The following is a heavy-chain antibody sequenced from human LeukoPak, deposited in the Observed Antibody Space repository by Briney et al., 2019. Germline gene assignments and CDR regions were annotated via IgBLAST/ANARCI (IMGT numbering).Heavy chain of an antibody. CDR3: ARGEYDSSGYSPHNWFDP. J-gene: IGHJ5*02. Sequence: PSETLSLTCTVSGGSISSYYWSWIRQPPGKGLEWIGYIYYSGSTNYNPSLKSRVTISVDTSKNQFSLKLSSVTAADTAVYYCARGEYDSSGYSPHNWFDPWGQGTLVTVSS. D-gene: IGHD3-22*01. CDR2: IYYSGST. V-gene: IGHV4-59*01. CDR1: GGSISSYY.